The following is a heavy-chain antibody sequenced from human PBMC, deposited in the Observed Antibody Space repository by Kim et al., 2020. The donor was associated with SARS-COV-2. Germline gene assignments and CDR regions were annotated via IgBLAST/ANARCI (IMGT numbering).Heavy chain of an antibody. CDR3: VREKYGSSSTLDL. J-gene: IGHJ4*02. Sequence: GESLRLSCAASGFTFTAHSMNWVRQAPGKGLEWVAFIVSTSAPIYYADSVKGRFTVSRDNAARSVSLQMNNLRPEDTGVYYCVREKYGSSSTLDLWGQGT. D-gene: IGHD6-6*01. CDR2: IVSTSAPI. CDR1: GFTFTAHS. V-gene: IGHV3-48*04.